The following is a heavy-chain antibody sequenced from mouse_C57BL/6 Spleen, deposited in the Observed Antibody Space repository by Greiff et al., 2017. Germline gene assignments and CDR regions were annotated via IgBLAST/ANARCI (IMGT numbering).Heavy chain of an antibody. J-gene: IGHJ4*01. D-gene: IGHD1-1*01. V-gene: IGHV5-9*01. Sequence: EVMLVESGGGLVKPGGSLKLSCAASGFTFSSYTMSWVRQTPEKRLEWVATISGGGGNTYYPDSVKGRFTISRDNAKNTLYLQMSSLRSEDTALYYCARHGAVATYYYAMDYWGQGTSVTVSS. CDR3: ARHGAVATYYYAMDY. CDR2: ISGGGGNT. CDR1: GFTFSSYT.